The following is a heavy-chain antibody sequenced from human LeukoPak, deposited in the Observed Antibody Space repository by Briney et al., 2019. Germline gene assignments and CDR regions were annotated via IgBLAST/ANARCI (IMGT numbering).Heavy chain of an antibody. V-gene: IGHV5-51*01. J-gene: IGHJ6*03. CDR2: IYPGDSDT. D-gene: IGHD1-26*01. CDR1: GYTFTSYW. CDR3: AKTWDPYKYYYYYMDV. Sequence: GESLKISCKGSGYTFTSYWIGWVRQMPGKGLEWMGLIYPGDSDTRYSPSFQGQVAISADKSISTAYLQWSSLKASDTAIYYCAKTWDPYKYYYYYMDVWGKGTTVTVSS.